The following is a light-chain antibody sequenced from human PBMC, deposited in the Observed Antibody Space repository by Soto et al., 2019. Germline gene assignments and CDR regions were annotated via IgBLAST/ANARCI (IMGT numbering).Light chain of an antibody. CDR1: RPSIGSNH. J-gene: IGLJ2*01. Sequence: QSVLTQPPSASGTPGQRVTISCSGSRPSIGSNHVYWYQQLPGMAPKLLIYTNNQRPSGVPDRFSASKSGTSASLAISGLRSEDEADYYCSSYTGSTTVVFGGGTKLTVL. CDR2: TNN. CDR3: SSYTGSTTVV. V-gene: IGLV1-47*02.